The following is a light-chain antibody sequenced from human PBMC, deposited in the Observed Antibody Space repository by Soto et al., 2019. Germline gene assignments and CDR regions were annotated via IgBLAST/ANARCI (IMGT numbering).Light chain of an antibody. CDR1: QSLLHSNGYNY. CDR3: MQALQTPPT. Sequence: DIVMTQSLLSLPVTPGEPASISCRSSQSLLHSNGYNYLHWYLQKPGQSPQFLIYLGSNRASGVPDRFSGSGSGTDFTLKISRVEAEDVGVYYCMQALQTPPTFGGGTKVEIK. V-gene: IGKV2-28*01. J-gene: IGKJ4*01. CDR2: LGS.